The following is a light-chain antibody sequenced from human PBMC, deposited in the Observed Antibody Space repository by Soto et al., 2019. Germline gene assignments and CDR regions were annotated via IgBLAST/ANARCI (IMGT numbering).Light chain of an antibody. Sequence: AIRRTQSQSSLSASTGDRVTITCRASHGISRYLAGYQQKPGKAPKLLIYAASTLQSGVPSRFSGSGSGTDFTLTVCCLQSEDFATYYCQKYYSYPVTFGPGTKVDIK. J-gene: IGKJ3*01. CDR2: AAS. V-gene: IGKV1-8*01. CDR3: QKYYSYPVT. CDR1: HGISRY.